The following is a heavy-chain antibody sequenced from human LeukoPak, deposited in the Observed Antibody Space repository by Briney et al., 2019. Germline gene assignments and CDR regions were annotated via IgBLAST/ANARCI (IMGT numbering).Heavy chain of an antibody. V-gene: IGHV3-48*01. D-gene: IGHD2-15*01. CDR2: ITSSSSTI. J-gene: IGHJ4*02. CDR1: GFSFSSYS. Sequence: GGSLRLSCAASGFSFSSYSMNWVRQAPGKGLEWVSYITSSSSTIYYVGSVKGRFTTSRDNSKNTLYLRMNSLRAEDTAIYYCAKGGSLFTDWGLGTLVTVSS. CDR3: AKGGSLFTD.